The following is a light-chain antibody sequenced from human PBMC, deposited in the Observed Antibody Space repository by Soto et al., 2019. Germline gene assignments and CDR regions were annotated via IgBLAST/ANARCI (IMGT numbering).Light chain of an antibody. Sequence: DIQMTQSPSTLSASVGDRVTITCRASQSISGSLNWYQQKPGKXPXXLIYGASTLQSGVPSRFIAIGSGTDYTLAISSLQPEDFATDDCQQSYRTPTFGQGTRLEIK. CDR1: QSISGS. CDR2: GAS. V-gene: IGKV1-39*01. J-gene: IGKJ5*01. CDR3: QQSYRTPT.